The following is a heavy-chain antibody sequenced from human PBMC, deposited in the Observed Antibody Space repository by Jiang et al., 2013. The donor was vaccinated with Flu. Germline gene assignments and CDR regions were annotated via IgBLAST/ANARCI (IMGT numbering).Heavy chain of an antibody. J-gene: IGHJ1*01. Sequence: CTVSGGSISSSSYYWGWIRQPPGKGLEWIGSIYYSGSTYYNPSLKSRVTISVDTSKNQFSLKLSSVTAADTAVYYCASLVPHDYGDEEQYFQHWGQGTLVTVSS. CDR1: GGSISSSSYY. CDR2: IYYSGST. V-gene: IGHV4-39*07. CDR3: ASLVPHDYGDEEQYFQH. D-gene: IGHD4-17*01.